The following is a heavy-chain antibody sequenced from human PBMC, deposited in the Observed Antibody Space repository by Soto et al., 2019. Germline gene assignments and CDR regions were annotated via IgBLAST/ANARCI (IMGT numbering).Heavy chain of an antibody. D-gene: IGHD5-18*01. V-gene: IGHV3-7*03. J-gene: IGHJ6*02. CDR2: IKQDGSEK. Sequence: GGSLRLSCAASGFTFSSYWMSWVRQAPGKGLEWVANIKQDGSEKYYVDSVKDRFTISRDNAKNSLYLQMNSLRAEDTAVYYCARAGYSYGYVWDYYYYYGMDVWGQGTTVTVSS. CDR1: GFTFSSYW. CDR3: ARAGYSYGYVWDYYYYYGMDV.